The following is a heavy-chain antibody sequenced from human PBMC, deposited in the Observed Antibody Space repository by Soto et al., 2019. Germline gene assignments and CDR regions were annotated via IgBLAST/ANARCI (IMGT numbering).Heavy chain of an antibody. Sequence: DVQLVESGGGLVQPGRSLRLSCAASGFTFDDYAMHWVRQAPGKGLEWVSGISWTSDTIAYADSLKGRFTITRDNAKTYLSLQMNSLRPKDTALYYCVKGFDVSMAGYMDVWGRGTTVPVAS. CDR2: ISWTSDTI. J-gene: IGHJ6*03. D-gene: IGHD3-10*01. CDR1: GFTFDDYA. CDR3: VKGFDVSMAGYMDV. V-gene: IGHV3-9*01.